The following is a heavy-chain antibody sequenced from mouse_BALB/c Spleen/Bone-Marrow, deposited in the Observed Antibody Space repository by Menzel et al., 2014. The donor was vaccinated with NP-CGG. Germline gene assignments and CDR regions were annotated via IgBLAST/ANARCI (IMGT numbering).Heavy chain of an antibody. J-gene: IGHJ3*01. Sequence: EVQVVESGGGLVKSGGSLKLSCAASGFSFNSYGMPWVRQTPEKRLEWVATISGGGSYTFYPDSVKGRFTISRDNAKNSLYLLLSSLRSEDTALYYCARHAYYDQTEVSFVYWGQGTLVTVSA. V-gene: IGHV5-9-2*01. CDR1: GFSFNSYG. CDR2: ISGGGSYT. CDR3: ARHAYYDQTEVSFVY. D-gene: IGHD2-4*01.